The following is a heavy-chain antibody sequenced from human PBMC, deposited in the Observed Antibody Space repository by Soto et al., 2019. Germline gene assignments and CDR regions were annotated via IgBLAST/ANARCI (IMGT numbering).Heavy chain of an antibody. CDR1: GYTFTGYY. J-gene: IGHJ6*02. CDR3: ARERYQVISDGMDV. V-gene: IGHV1-2*02. D-gene: IGHD2-2*01. Sequence: QVQLVQSGADVKTPGASVRVSCKASGYTFTGYYVHWVREAPGQGLEWMGWINPETGGTSYAQKFQGRVTLSRDTSINNAYPEMNRLGFDDAAVYFCARERYQVISDGMDVWGQGATVTVSS. CDR2: INPETGGT.